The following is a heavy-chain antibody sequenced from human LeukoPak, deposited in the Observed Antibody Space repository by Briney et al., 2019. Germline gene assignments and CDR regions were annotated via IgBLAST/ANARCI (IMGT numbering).Heavy chain of an antibody. J-gene: IGHJ4*02. CDR3: VRRVRYFGQNDY. CDR1: GDSISDYY. CDR2: LYYSGST. Sequence: SETLSLTCTVSGDSISDYYWSWIRQPPGKGLEWVAYLYYSGSTVYNPSLKSRATISVDTSKKQISLKLSSVTAADSAVYYCVRRVRYFGQNDYWGQGTLVTVSS. V-gene: IGHV4-59*08. D-gene: IGHD3-9*01.